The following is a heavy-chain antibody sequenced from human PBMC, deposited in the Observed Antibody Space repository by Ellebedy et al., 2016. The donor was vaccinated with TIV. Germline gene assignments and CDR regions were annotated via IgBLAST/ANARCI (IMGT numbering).Heavy chain of an antibody. V-gene: IGHV3-23*01. J-gene: IGHJ2*01. CDR1: GSTFTNYA. Sequence: GESLKISCAASGSTFTNYAMSWVRQAPGKGLEWVSAISTSGGSTYYADSVKGRFTVSRDNPKNTLYLQMNSLRAEDTAVYYCAKDRVGGNSGYWYFDFWGRGTLVSVSS. D-gene: IGHD4-23*01. CDR2: ISTSGGST. CDR3: AKDRVGGNSGYWYFDF.